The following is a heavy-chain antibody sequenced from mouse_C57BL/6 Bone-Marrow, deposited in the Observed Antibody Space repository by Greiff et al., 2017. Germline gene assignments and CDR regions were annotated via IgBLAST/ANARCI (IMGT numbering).Heavy chain of an antibody. V-gene: IGHV1-19*01. CDR2: INPYNGGT. CDR1: GYTFTDYY. CDR3: ARVTTVVAPFAY. Sequence: EVKLQESGPVLVKPGASVKMSCKASGYTFTDYYMNWVKQSHGQSLEWIGGINPYNGGTSYNQKFKGKATLTVDTSSRTAYMELNSLTSEDSAVYYCARVTTVVAPFAYWGQGTLVTVSA. D-gene: IGHD1-1*01. J-gene: IGHJ3*01.